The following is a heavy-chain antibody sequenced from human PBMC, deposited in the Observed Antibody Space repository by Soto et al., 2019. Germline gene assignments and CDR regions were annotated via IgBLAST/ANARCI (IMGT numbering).Heavy chain of an antibody. J-gene: IGHJ4*02. CDR1: GGSFSGYY. V-gene: IGHV4-34*01. CDR2: INHSGST. Sequence: SETLSLTCAVYGGSFSGYYWSWIRQPPGKGLEWIGKINHSGSTNYNPSLKSRVTISVDTSKNQFSLKLSSVTAADTAVYYCARGTRYCTNGVSYSVRVDYWGKGTVVTVSS. D-gene: IGHD2-8*01. CDR3: ARGTRYCTNGVSYSVRVDY.